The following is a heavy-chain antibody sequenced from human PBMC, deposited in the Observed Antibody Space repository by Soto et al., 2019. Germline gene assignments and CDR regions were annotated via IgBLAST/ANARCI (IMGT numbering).Heavy chain of an antibody. V-gene: IGHV3-21*01. Sequence: EVQLVESGGGLVKPGGSLRLSCAASGFTFSSYSMNWVRQAPGKGLEWVSSISSSSSYIYYADPVKGRFTISRDNAKNSLYLQMNSLRAEDTAVYYCARGLGEQWLIDYWGQGTLVTVSS. CDR2: ISSSSSYI. CDR3: ARGLGEQWLIDY. J-gene: IGHJ4*02. CDR1: GFTFSSYS. D-gene: IGHD6-19*01.